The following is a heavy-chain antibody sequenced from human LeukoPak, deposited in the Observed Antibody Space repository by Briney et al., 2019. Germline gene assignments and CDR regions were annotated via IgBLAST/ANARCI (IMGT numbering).Heavy chain of an antibody. D-gene: IGHD3-10*01. CDR3: AKERGRFGESYYFDL. V-gene: IGHV3-23*01. J-gene: IGHJ4*02. Sequence: GGSLRLSCAASGFTFSNYAMNWVRQAPGDGLEWVSAISGSEGRTYYADSVRGRFTISRDNSKNTLYLQVNSLRADDTAVYYCAKERGRFGESYYFDLWGQGTLVTVSS. CDR1: GFTFSNYA. CDR2: ISGSEGRT.